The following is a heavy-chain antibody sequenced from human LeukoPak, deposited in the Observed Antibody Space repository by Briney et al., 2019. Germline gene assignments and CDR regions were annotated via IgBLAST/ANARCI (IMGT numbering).Heavy chain of an antibody. CDR1: GYTLTELS. CDR2: FDPEDGET. Sequence: ASVKVSCKVSGYTLTELSMHWVRQAPGKRLEWMGGFDPEDGETIYAQKFQGRVTMTEDTSTDTAYMELSSLRSEDTAVYYCATMIVVVRVFDYWGQGTLVTVSS. V-gene: IGHV1-24*01. CDR3: ATMIVVVRVFDY. D-gene: IGHD3-22*01. J-gene: IGHJ4*02.